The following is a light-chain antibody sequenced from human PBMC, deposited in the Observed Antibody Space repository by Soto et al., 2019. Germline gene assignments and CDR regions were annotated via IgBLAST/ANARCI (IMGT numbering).Light chain of an antibody. V-gene: IGLV2-8*02. J-gene: IGLJ1*01. CDR1: SSDVGGYDY. Sequence: QFGLTQPPSASRSPGQSVTVSCTGTSSDVGGYDYVSWYQQHPGKAPELIIYEVNKRPSGVPDRFSGSKSGNTASLTVSGLQAEDEADYYCNSYSGSNNLVVFGTSTKVTV. CDR3: NSYSGSNNLVV. CDR2: EVN.